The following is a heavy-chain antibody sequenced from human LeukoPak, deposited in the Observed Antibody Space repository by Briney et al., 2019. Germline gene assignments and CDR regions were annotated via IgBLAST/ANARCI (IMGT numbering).Heavy chain of an antibody. J-gene: IGHJ4*02. D-gene: IGHD3-3*01. V-gene: IGHV1-18*01. CDR1: GYTFTSYG. CDR2: ISAYNGNT. CDR3: ARDSITIFGVVIRRRPSDY. Sequence: ASVKVSCKASGYTFTSYGISWVRQAPGQGLEWMGWISAYNGNTNYAQKLQGRVTMTTDTSTSTAYMELRSLRSDDTAVYYCARDSITIFGVVIRRRPSDYWGQGTLVTVSS.